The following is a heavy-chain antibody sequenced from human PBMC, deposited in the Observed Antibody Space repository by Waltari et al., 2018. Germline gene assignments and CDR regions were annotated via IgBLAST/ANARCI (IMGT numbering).Heavy chain of an antibody. CDR2: IKSRITGGTT. D-gene: IGHD2-8*02. V-gene: IGHV3-15*01. CDR1: GFIFSTAW. Sequence: EVQLVESGGGLVEPGGSLRLSCAGSGFIFSTAWMHWARQAPGKGVEWGGRIKSRITGGTTEYGAPVKGRFTMSRDDSKDTVYLQMNSLKTEDTGVYYCGDFTAFDYWGQGSLVIVSS. CDR3: GDFTAFDY. J-gene: IGHJ4*02.